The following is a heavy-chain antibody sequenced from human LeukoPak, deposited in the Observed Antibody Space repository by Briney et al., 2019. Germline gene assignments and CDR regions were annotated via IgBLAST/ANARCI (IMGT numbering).Heavy chain of an antibody. CDR1: GFTFSTYS. Sequence: GGSLRLSCAASGFTFSTYSMNWVRQAPGKGLERVSSITGRSDYIYYADSVKGRFTISRDNAKNSLYLQMNSLRAEDTAVYYCASVQRLSSGWYLTPRGYFDYWGQGTLVTVSS. CDR2: ITGRSDYI. CDR3: ASVQRLSSGWYLTPRGYFDY. D-gene: IGHD6-19*01. J-gene: IGHJ4*02. V-gene: IGHV3-21*01.